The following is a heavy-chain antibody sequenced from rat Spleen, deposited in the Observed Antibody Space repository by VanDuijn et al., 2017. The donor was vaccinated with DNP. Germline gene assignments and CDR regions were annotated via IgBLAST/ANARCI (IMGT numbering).Heavy chain of an antibody. Sequence: EVQLVESGGGLVQPGRSMKLSCAASGFTFSSFPMAWVRQAPTKGLEWVATISTSGGNTYYPDSVKGRFTISRDNAKNTQYLQMDSLRSEDTATYYCARATIAAKGGFAYWGQGTLVTVSS. J-gene: IGHJ3*01. V-gene: IGHV5-46*01. CDR2: ISTSGGNT. CDR3: ARATIAAKGGFAY. D-gene: IGHD1-2*01. CDR1: GFTFSSFP.